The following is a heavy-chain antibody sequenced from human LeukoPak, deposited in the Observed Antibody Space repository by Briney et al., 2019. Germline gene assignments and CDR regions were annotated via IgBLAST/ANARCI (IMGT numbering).Heavy chain of an antibody. CDR2: VNPSGGST. J-gene: IGHJ4*02. CDR3: ARGEYSYGYLYYFDY. CDR1: GYTFTSYY. D-gene: IGHD5-18*01. Sequence: ASVKVSCKASGYTFTSYYMHWVRQAPGQGLEWMGIVNPSGGSTSYAQKFQGRVTMTRDTSTSTVYMELSSLRSEDTAVYYRARGEYSYGYLYYFDYWGQGTLVTVSS. V-gene: IGHV1-46*03.